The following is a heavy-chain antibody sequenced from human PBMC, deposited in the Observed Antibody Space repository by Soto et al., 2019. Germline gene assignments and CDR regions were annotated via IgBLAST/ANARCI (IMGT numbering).Heavy chain of an antibody. D-gene: IGHD3-3*01. Sequence: QVQLVESGGGVVQPGRSLRLSCAASGFTFSSYAMHWVRQAPGKGLEWVAVISYDGSNKYYADSVKGRFTISRDNSKNTLYLQMNSLRAEDTAVYYCARHKRDLRFLEWSYYFAYWGQGTLVTVSS. CDR1: GFTFSSYA. J-gene: IGHJ4*02. V-gene: IGHV3-30-3*01. CDR2: ISYDGSNK. CDR3: ARHKRDLRFLEWSYYFAY.